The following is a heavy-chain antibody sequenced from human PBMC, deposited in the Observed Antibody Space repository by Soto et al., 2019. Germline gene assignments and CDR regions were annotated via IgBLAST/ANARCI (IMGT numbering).Heavy chain of an antibody. D-gene: IGHD4-17*01. CDR3: ARDRCDYGDCTDAFGI. V-gene: IGHV3-21*01. CDR2: INTSRSYI. Sequence: GGSLRLSCVASGFTFSTYWMHWVRQAPGKGLEWVSSINTSRSYIYYAESVKGRFTISRDNAKNTLYLQMNSLRAEDTAVYYCARDRCDYGDCTDAFGIWGQGTMVTVSS. CDR1: GFTFSTYW. J-gene: IGHJ3*02.